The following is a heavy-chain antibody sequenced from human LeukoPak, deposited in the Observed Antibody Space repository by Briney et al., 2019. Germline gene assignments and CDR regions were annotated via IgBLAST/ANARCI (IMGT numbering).Heavy chain of an antibody. CDR3: ARSNSFYYDS. J-gene: IGHJ5*02. CDR1: GGSVSSSGSY. V-gene: IGHV4-61*08. D-gene: IGHD3-16*01. Sequence: SETLSLTCTVSGGSVSSSGSYWSWIRQPPGKGLEWFAYIYYSGSTTYNPSLKSRVIISVDTSKNQFSLRLSSVTAADTAVYYCARSNSFYYDSWGQGTLVTVSS. CDR2: IYYSGST.